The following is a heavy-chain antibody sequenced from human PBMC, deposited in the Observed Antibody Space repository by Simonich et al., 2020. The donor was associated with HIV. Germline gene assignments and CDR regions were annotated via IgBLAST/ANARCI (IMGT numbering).Heavy chain of an antibody. Sequence: VQLVESGGGLVKLGGSWRLSCAASGFTFSGYSMNWVRQAPGKGLELVSYISSSSSTIYYADSVKGRFTISRDNAKNSLYLQMNSLRVDDTAHYYCVRDDDYDDNAFDQWGQGTLVTVSS. D-gene: IGHD4-17*01. J-gene: IGHJ4*02. CDR1: GFTFSGYS. CDR3: VRDDDYDDNAFDQ. CDR2: ISSSSSTI. V-gene: IGHV3-48*01.